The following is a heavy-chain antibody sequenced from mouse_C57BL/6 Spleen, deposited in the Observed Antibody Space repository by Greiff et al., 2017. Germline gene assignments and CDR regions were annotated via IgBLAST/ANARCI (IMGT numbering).Heavy chain of an antibody. CDR3: ARGSITTVVATRGYFDV. D-gene: IGHD1-1*01. CDR1: GYTFTSYW. CDR2: IDPSDSYT. V-gene: IGHV1-69*01. Sequence: VQLQQPGAELVMPGASVKLSCKASGYTFTSYWMHWVKQRPGQGLEWIGEIDPSDSYTNYNQKFKGKSTLTVDKSSSTAYMQLSSLTSEDSAVYYCARGSITTVVATRGYFDVWGTGTTVTVSS. J-gene: IGHJ1*03.